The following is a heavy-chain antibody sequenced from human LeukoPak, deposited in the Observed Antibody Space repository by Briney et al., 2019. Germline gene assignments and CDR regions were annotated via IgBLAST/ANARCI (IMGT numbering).Heavy chain of an antibody. V-gene: IGHV3-49*04. D-gene: IGHD6-13*01. CDR3: TSGIAAAGTHY. CDR1: GFTFFDYA. Sequence: GGSLRLSCTASGFTFFDYAMSWVRQAPGKGVEGVGFIRSKAYGGTTEYAASVKGRFTISRDDSKSIAYLQMNSLKTEDTAVYYCTSGIAAAGTHYWGQGTLVTISS. J-gene: IGHJ4*02. CDR2: IRSKAYGGTT.